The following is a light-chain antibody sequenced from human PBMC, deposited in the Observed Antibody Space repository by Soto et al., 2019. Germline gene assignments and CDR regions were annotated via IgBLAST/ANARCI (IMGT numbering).Light chain of an antibody. CDR1: SSDVGGYNY. CDR3: SSYTSSSTPYV. CDR2: EVS. Sequence: LTQPASVSGSPGHSITISCTGTSSDVGGYNYVSWYQQHPGKAPKLMIYEVSNRPSGVSNRFSGSKSGNTASLTISGLQAEDEADYYCSSYTSSSTPYVFGTGTKVTVL. J-gene: IGLJ1*01. V-gene: IGLV2-14*01.